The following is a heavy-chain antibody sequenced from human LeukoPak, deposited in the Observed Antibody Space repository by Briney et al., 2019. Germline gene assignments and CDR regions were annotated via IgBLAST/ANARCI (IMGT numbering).Heavy chain of an antibody. D-gene: IGHD3-10*01. CDR3: ARGSDYYGSGSYYNSFDY. J-gene: IGHJ4*02. Sequence: SETLSLTCTVSGGSISSYYWSWIRQPPGKGLEWIGYIYYSGSTNYNPSLKSRVTISVDTSKNQLSLKLSSVTAADTAVYYCARGSDYYGSGSYYNSFDYRGQGTLVTVSS. V-gene: IGHV4-59*01. CDR1: GGSISSYY. CDR2: IYYSGST.